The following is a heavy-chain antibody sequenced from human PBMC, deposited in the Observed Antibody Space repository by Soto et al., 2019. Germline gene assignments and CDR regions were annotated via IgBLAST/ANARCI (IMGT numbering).Heavy chain of an antibody. Sequence: QVQVVQSGAEVKEPGASVTVSCKASGYIFSSYGITWVRQAPGQGLEWMGWITAYNGNTNYAQKLQGRVTMTTDTXKSTAYMELRSLTSDDTAVYYCARGGVGSSSAWFDPWGQGTLVTVSS. J-gene: IGHJ5*02. V-gene: IGHV1-18*01. D-gene: IGHD1-26*01. CDR1: GYIFSSYG. CDR2: ITAYNGNT. CDR3: ARGGVGSSSAWFDP.